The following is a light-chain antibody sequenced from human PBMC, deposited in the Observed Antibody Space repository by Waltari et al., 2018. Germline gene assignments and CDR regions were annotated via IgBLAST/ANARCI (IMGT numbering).Light chain of an antibody. CDR2: LGS. Sequence: DNVVTQSPLSLPVTPGEPASISCRSSQSLLHSNGYNYLDWYLQKPGQSPQLLIYLGSNRASGVPDRFSGSGSGTDFTLKISRVEAEDVGVYYCMQSLQALWTFGQGTKVEFK. J-gene: IGKJ1*01. CDR1: QSLLHSNGYNY. CDR3: MQSLQALWT. V-gene: IGKV2-28*01.